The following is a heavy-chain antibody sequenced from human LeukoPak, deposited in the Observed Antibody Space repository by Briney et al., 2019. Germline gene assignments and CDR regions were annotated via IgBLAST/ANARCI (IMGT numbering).Heavy chain of an antibody. CDR2: IYYSGST. CDR1: GGSISSSSYY. CDR3: ARLRLAYYYFDY. J-gene: IGHJ4*02. Sequence: PSETLSLTCTVSGGSISSSSYYWGWIRQPPGKGLEWIGSIYYSGSTYYNPSLKSRVTISVDTSKNQFSLKLSSVTAADTAVYYCARLRLAYYYFDYRGQGTLVTVSS. V-gene: IGHV4-39*01. D-gene: IGHD1-26*01.